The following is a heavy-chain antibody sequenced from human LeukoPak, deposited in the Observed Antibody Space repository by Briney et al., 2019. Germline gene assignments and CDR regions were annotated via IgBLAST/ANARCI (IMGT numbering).Heavy chain of an antibody. Sequence: ASVKVSCKASGYTFTSYYMHWVRQAPGQGLEWMGIINPSGGSTSYAQKFQGRVTMTRDTSTSTVYMELSSLRSEDTAVFYCAKTHCGGGSCDKFDSWGQGILVTVSS. V-gene: IGHV1-46*01. CDR1: GYTFTSYY. D-gene: IGHD2-21*01. CDR3: AKTHCGGGSCDKFDS. J-gene: IGHJ5*01. CDR2: INPSGGST.